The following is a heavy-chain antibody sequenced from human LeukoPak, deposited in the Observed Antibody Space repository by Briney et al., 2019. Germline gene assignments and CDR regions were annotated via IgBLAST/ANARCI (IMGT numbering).Heavy chain of an antibody. V-gene: IGHV4-30-4*01. Sequence: PSETLSLTCTVSGGSISSGDYYWSWIRQPPGKGLEWIGYIYYSGSTYYNPSLKSRVTISVDTSKNQFSLKLSSVTAADTAVYYCARARRYYDSSGSNFDYWGQGTLVTVSS. J-gene: IGHJ4*02. CDR1: GGSISSGDYY. CDR3: ARARRYYDSSGSNFDY. D-gene: IGHD3-22*01. CDR2: IYYSGST.